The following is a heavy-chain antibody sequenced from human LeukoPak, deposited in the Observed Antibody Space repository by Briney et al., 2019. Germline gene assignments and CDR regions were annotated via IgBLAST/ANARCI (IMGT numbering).Heavy chain of an antibody. CDR3: ATAFGSGSHLGWYFDL. CDR1: GYSFTRYW. V-gene: IGHV5-51*01. D-gene: IGHD1-26*01. Sequence: GESLKISCKGSGYSFTRYWIAWVRQMPGKGLEWMGIIYPGDSDTRYSPSFQGQVTISADKYISTAYLQWSSLKASDTAMYYCATAFGSGSHLGWYFDLWGRGTLVTVSS. J-gene: IGHJ2*01. CDR2: IYPGDSDT.